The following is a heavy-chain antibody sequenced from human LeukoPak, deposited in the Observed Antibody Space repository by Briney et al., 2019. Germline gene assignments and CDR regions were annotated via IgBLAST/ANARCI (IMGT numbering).Heavy chain of an antibody. D-gene: IGHD3-10*01. V-gene: IGHV4-30-2*01. CDR1: GGSISSGGYS. J-gene: IGHJ6*02. CDR2: IYHSGST. Sequence: PSETLSLTCAVSGGSISSGGYSWSWIRQPPGKGLEWIGYIYHSGSTYYNPSLKSRVTISVDRSKNQFSLKLSSATAADTAVYYCARVIGGSGSYLGYYYYYGMDVWGQGTTVTVSS. CDR3: ARVIGGSGSYLGYYYYYGMDV.